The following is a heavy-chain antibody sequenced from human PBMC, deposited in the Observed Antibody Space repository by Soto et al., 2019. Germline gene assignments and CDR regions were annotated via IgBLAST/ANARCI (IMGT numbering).Heavy chain of an antibody. Sequence: SETLSLTCTVSGGSISSGGYYWSWIRQHPGKGLEWIGYIYYSGSTYYNPSLKSRVTISVDTSKNQFSLKLSSVTAADTAVYYCAREKTLITIFGVVESDWFDPWGQGTLVTVSS. V-gene: IGHV4-31*03. J-gene: IGHJ5*02. D-gene: IGHD3-3*01. CDR2: IYYSGST. CDR1: GGSISSGGYY. CDR3: AREKTLITIFGVVESDWFDP.